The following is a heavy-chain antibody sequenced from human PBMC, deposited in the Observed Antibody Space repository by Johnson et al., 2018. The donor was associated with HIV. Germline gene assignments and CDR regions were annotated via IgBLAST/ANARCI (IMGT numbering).Heavy chain of an antibody. CDR2: ILYDGSIQ. V-gene: IGHV3-30*02. J-gene: IGHJ3*02. CDR3: ARGDNVGAYWAPLDAFDI. Sequence: QVQLVESGGGVVQPGGSLRLSCAASGFIFNTFGMHWVRQAPGKGLEWVAFILYDGSIQYYADSVQGRFTISRDNSKNTLYLQMHSLRLEDTAVYYCARGDNVGAYWAPLDAFDIWGQGTMVTVSS. CDR1: GFIFNTFG. D-gene: IGHD2-15*01.